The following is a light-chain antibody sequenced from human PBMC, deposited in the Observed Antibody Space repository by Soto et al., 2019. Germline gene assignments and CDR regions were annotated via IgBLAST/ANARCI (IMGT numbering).Light chain of an antibody. CDR2: GAS. Sequence: EVVMTQSLATLSVSPGGRATLSCRASQSISDTLAWYQQKPGQAPRLLIYGASSRATGIPDRFSSSGSGTDFTLTISILEPEDFAVYYCQEFGSSPRTFCQG. CDR3: QEFGSSPRT. J-gene: IGKJ1*01. V-gene: IGKV3-20*01. CDR1: QSISDT.